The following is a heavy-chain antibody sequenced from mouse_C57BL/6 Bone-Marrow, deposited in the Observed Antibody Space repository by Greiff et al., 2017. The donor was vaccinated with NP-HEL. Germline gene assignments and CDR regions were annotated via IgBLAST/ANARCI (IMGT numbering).Heavy chain of an antibody. D-gene: IGHD5-1*01. J-gene: IGHJ2*01. CDR1: GYTFTSYW. V-gene: IGHV1-72*01. CDR3: ARRGSNYFDY. Sequence: QVQLQQPGAELVKPGASVKLSCKASGYTFTSYWMHWVKQRPGRGLEWIGRIAPNSGGTKYNEKFKSKATLTVDKPSSTAYMQLSSLTSEDSAVYYCARRGSNYFDYWGQGTTLTVSS. CDR2: IAPNSGGT.